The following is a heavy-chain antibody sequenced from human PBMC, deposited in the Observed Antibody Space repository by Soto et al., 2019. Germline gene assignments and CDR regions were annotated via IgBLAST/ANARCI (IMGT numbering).Heavy chain of an antibody. D-gene: IGHD6-13*01. CDR1: GFTLSSFG. CDR3: AKGSSGHQVLPWFDP. CDR2: ISGSGGST. V-gene: IGHV3-23*01. Sequence: PGGSLRLSCAVSGFTLSSFGMNWVRQAPGKGLEWVSGISGSGGSTYYADSVKGRFTISRDNSKNTLYLQMNTLRAEDTAVYYCAKGSSGHQVLPWFDPWGQGTLVTVSS. J-gene: IGHJ5*02.